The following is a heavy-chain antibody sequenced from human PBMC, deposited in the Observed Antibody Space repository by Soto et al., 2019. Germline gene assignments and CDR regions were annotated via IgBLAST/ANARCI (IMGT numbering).Heavy chain of an antibody. D-gene: IGHD2-21*02. Sequence: QVQLVQSGAEEKKPGASVKVSCKASGYTFTSYAMHWVRQAPGQRLEWMGWINAGNGNTKYSQKLQGRVTITRGTSASTGYMELRSLRAEDTAVYYCARSIVVVTALDYWGQGTLVTVSS. J-gene: IGHJ4*02. CDR3: ARSIVVVTALDY. CDR2: INAGNGNT. CDR1: GYTFTSYA. V-gene: IGHV1-3*05.